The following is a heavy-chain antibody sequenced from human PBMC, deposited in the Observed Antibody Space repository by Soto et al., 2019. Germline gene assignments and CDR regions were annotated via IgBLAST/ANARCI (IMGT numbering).Heavy chain of an antibody. CDR3: SRNRPSITIFGVVTGRYYYYGMDV. D-gene: IGHD3-3*01. Sequence: PSETLSLTCTVSGGSISSYYWSWIRQPPGKGLEWIGYIYYSGSTNYNPSHKSRVNISEDTSKNQFSLKLRSVTNADTAVYYCSRNRPSITIFGVVTGRYYYYGMDVWGQGTTVTVS. V-gene: IGHV4-59*01. CDR2: IYYSGST. J-gene: IGHJ6*02. CDR1: GGSISSYY.